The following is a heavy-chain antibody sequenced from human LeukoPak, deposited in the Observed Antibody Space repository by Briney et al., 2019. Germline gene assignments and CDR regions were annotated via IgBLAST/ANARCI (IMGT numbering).Heavy chain of an antibody. J-gene: IGHJ6*02. Sequence: SETLSLTCAVYGGSFSGYYWSWIRQPPGKGLEWIGEINHSGSTNYNPSLKSRVTISVDTSKNQFSLKLSSVTAADTAVYYCARGHGSSSGWPGSHAMDVWGQGTTVTVSS. CDR1: GGSFSGYY. V-gene: IGHV4-34*01. D-gene: IGHD6-19*01. CDR2: INHSGST. CDR3: ARGHGSSSGWPGSHAMDV.